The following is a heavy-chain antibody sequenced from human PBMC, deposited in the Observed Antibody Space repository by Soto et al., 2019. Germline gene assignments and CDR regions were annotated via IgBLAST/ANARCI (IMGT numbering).Heavy chain of an antibody. CDR3: AVHLGENYYTMDV. J-gene: IGHJ6*02. Sequence: EVQLLESGGGWVQPGGSLRLSLEASGFTLSTFLLTWVPQVPGEGLEWISSITGSGKSAYYADSVKGRVTISRDNSKNTLYLQISSLGVDDTAVYHCAVHLGENYYTMDVWGQGTTVTVSS. CDR2: ITGSGKSA. D-gene: IGHD3-10*01. V-gene: IGHV3-23*01. CDR1: GFTLSTFL.